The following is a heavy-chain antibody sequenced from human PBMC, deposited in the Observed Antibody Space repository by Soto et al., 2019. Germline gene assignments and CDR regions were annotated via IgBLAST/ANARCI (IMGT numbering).Heavy chain of an antibody. J-gene: IGHJ4*02. CDR1: GYTFSSSD. Sequence: GASVKVSCKASGYTFSSSDISWVRQAAGQGLEWMGWISTYNGNTNYAQKLQGRVSLTTDTSTNTAYMELRSLRSDDTALYYCARSYYYGSGSYYDFDYWGQGTLVTVSS. D-gene: IGHD3-10*01. CDR2: ISTYNGNT. CDR3: ARSYYYGSGSYYDFDY. V-gene: IGHV1-18*01.